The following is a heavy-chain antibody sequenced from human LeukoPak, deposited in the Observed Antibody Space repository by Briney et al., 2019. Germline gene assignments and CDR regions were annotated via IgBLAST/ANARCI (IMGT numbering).Heavy chain of an antibody. CDR3: ARYSSSWYSSGSNFDY. CDR2: INHSGST. J-gene: IGHJ4*02. Sequence: PSETLSLTCAVYGGSFSGYYWSWIRQPPGKGLEWIGEINHSGSTNYNPSLKSRVTISVDTSKNQFSLKLSSVTAADTAVYYCARYSSSWYSSGSNFDYWGQGTLVTVSS. CDR1: GGSFSGYY. D-gene: IGHD6-13*01. V-gene: IGHV4-34*01.